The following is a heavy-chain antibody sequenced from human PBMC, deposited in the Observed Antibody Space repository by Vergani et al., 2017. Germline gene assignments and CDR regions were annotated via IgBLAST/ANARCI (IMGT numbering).Heavy chain of an antibody. CDR1: GFTFSSYS. D-gene: IGHD6-19*01. V-gene: IGHV3-21*01. J-gene: IGHJ4*02. CDR3: ARDVKKVYSSGLDY. Sequence: EVQLVESGGGLVKPGGSLRLSCAASGFTFSSYSMNWVRQAPGKGLEWVSSISSSSSYIYYADSVKGRFTSSRDNAKNSLYLQMNSLRAEDTAVYYCARDVKKVYSSGLDYWGQGTLVTVSS. CDR2: ISSSSSYI.